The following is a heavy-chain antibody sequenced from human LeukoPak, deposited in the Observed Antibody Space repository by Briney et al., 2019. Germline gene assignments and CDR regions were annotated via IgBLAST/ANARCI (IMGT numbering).Heavy chain of an antibody. D-gene: IGHD2-2*03. CDR2: ISWNSGSI. J-gene: IGHJ4*02. Sequence: GGSLRLSCAASGFTFDDYAMHWVRQGPGKGLEWVSGISWNSGSIGYADSVKGRFTISRDNAKNSLYLQMNSLRAEDTAVYYCATDSLDIVVVPAAMTFDYWGQGTLVTVSS. V-gene: IGHV3-9*01. CDR3: ATDSLDIVVVPAAMTFDY. CDR1: GFTFDDYA.